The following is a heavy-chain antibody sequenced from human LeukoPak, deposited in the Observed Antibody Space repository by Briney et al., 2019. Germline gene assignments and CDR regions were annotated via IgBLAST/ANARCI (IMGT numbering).Heavy chain of an antibody. D-gene: IGHD4-11*01. J-gene: IGHJ3*02. Sequence: ASVKVSCKASGYTFTSNGISWVRQAPGQGLEWMGWMNPKTGNTGSAQKLQGRVTITGNTSISTAYMELSSLRSEDTAVYYCVRIDYSNAFDIWGQGTMVTVSS. CDR2: MNPKTGNT. CDR3: VRIDYSNAFDI. V-gene: IGHV1-8*01. CDR1: GYTFTSNG.